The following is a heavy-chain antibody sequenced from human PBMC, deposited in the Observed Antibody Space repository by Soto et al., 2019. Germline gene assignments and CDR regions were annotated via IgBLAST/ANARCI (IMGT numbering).Heavy chain of an antibody. CDR2: INPNSGGT. V-gene: IGHV1-2*04. CDR3: ARSRPDYYDSSGYYFFWFDP. J-gene: IGHJ5*02. Sequence: ASVKVSCKASGYTFTGYYMHWVRQAPGQGLEWMGWINPNSGGTNYAQKFQGWVTMTGDTSISTAYMELSRLRSDDTAVYYCARSRPDYYDSSGYYFFWFDPWGQGTLVTVSS. D-gene: IGHD3-22*01. CDR1: GYTFTGYY.